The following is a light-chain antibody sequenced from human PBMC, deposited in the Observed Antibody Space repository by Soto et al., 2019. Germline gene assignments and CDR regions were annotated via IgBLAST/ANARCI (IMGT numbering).Light chain of an antibody. CDR2: GAS. V-gene: IGKV3-20*01. CDR3: QQYGSSLT. J-gene: IGKJ1*01. CDR1: QSVTSDS. Sequence: EIVLTQSPGTLSLSPGKRATLSCRASQSVTSDSLAWYQQKPGQAPRLLISGASTSATGVPDRFRGSGSGKDFTLTISRLEPEDFAVYWCQQYGSSLTFGQGTKVEIK.